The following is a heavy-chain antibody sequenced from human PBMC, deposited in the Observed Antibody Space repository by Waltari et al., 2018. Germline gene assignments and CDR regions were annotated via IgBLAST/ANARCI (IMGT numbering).Heavy chain of an antibody. Sequence: QVQLVQSGAEVKKPGASVKVSCKASGYTFTSYYMHWVRQAPGQGLEWMGIINPSGGSTSYAQKFQGRVTMTTDTSTNTAYLEVTGLRFDDTAIYYCARDRANYANFHYWGQGTLVTVSS. J-gene: IGHJ4*02. CDR2: INPSGGST. CDR3: ARDRANYANFHY. D-gene: IGHD4-4*01. V-gene: IGHV1-46*01. CDR1: GYTFTSYY.